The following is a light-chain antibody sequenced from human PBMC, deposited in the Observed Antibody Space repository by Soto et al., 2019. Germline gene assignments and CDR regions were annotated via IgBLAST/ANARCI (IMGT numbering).Light chain of an antibody. V-gene: IGKV1-39*01. J-gene: IGKJ2*01. CDR3: QQSYRTLYT. Sequence: DIQMTQSPSSLSASVGDRVTITCRASQSISYYLNWYQQKPGKAPKLLIYAASSLQSGVPSRFSGSGSGTDFTLTISSLQPEDFATYYCQQSYRTLYTFGQGTKLEIK. CDR2: AAS. CDR1: QSISYY.